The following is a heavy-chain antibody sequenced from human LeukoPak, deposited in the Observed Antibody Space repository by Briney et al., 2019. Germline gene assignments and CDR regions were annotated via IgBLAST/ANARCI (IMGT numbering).Heavy chain of an antibody. CDR1: GGTFISYA. V-gene: IGHV1-69*04. CDR2: IIPILGIA. CDR3: ARVLDDYGDY. Sequence: SVKVSCKASGGTFISYAISWVRQAPGQGLEWMGRIIPILGIANYAQKFQGRVTITADKSTSTAYMELSSLRSEDTAVYYCARVLDDYGDYWGQGTLVTVSS. D-gene: IGHD5-24*01. J-gene: IGHJ4*02.